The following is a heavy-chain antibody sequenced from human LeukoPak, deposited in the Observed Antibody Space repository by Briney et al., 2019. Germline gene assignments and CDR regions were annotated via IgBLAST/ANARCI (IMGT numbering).Heavy chain of an antibody. D-gene: IGHD5-12*01. V-gene: IGHV3-53*01. CDR1: GFTFSSYE. J-gene: IGHJ4*02. Sequence: GGSLRLSCAASGFTFSSYEMNWVRQAPGKGLEWVSVIYSGGSTYYADSVKGRFTISRDNSKNTLYLQMNSLRAEDTAVYYCARQRGYSGYDFDYWGQGTLVTVSS. CDR2: IYSGGST. CDR3: ARQRGYSGYDFDY.